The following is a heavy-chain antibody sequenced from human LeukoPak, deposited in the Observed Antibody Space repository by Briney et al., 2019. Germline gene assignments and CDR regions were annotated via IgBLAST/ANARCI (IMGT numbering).Heavy chain of an antibody. Sequence: SVTVSCKASGGTFSSYAISWVRQAPGQGLEWMGGIIPILGTANYAQKFQGRVTITADESTSTAYMELSSLRSEDTAVYYCATHPDIVVVPAAPYYYYYGMDVWGQGTTVTVSS. J-gene: IGHJ6*02. V-gene: IGHV1-69*01. D-gene: IGHD2-2*01. CDR3: ATHPDIVVVPAAPYYYYYGMDV. CDR1: GGTFSSYA. CDR2: IIPILGTA.